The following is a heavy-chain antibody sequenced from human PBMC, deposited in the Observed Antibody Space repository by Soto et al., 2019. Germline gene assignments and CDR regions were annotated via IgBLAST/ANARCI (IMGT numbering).Heavy chain of an antibody. CDR3: ARYVNYYDSSGRQDY. CDR1: GYTFTSYG. CDR2: ISAYNGNT. J-gene: IGHJ4*02. D-gene: IGHD3-22*01. V-gene: IGHV1-18*01. Sequence: ASVKVSCKASGYTFTSYGISWVRQAPGQGLEWMGWISAYNGNTNYAQKLQGRVTMTTDTSTSTAYMELRSLRSDDTAVYYCARYVNYYDSSGRQDYWGQGTLVTFSS.